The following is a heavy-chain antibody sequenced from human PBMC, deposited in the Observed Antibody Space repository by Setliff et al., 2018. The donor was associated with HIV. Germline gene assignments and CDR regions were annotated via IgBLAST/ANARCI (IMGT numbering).Heavy chain of an antibody. CDR3: ARDSGVATIRKSALDY. CDR1: GFTFSNYW. Sequence: LRLSCAASGFTFSNYWTTWVRQAPGKGLEWVAQINRDGTEKYYVDSVKGRFTISRDNAKNSLYLQMNSLRAEDTALYYCARDSGVATIRKSALDYWGQGTLVTVSS. V-gene: IGHV3-7*03. D-gene: IGHD5-12*01. CDR2: INRDGTEK. J-gene: IGHJ4*02.